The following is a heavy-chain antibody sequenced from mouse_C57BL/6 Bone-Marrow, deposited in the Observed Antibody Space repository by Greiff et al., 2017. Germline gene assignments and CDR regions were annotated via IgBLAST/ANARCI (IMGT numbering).Heavy chain of an antibody. Sequence: QVQLQQSGAELVKPGASVKMSCKASGYTFTSYWITWVKQRPGQGLEWIGDIYPGSGSTNYNEKFKSKATLTVDTSSSTAYMQLSSLTSEDSAVYYCARDYSNPYYFDYWGQGTTLTVSS. CDR1: GYTFTSYW. CDR2: IYPGSGST. V-gene: IGHV1-55*01. D-gene: IGHD2-5*01. CDR3: ARDYSNPYYFDY. J-gene: IGHJ2*01.